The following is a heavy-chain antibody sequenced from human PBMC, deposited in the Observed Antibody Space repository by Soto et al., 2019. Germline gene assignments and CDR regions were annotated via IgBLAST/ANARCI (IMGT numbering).Heavy chain of an antibody. Sequence: QLQLQESGPGLVKPSETLSLTCTVSGDSISSNNYYWGWIRQPPGKGLEWIGSMYHSGNTYHNPSLKSGDTVSVXTSKNQLSLNLRSVTAADTAVYYCARHRGPTGPNYWGQGTLVTVSS. D-gene: IGHD3-10*01. V-gene: IGHV4-39*01. J-gene: IGHJ4*02. CDR1: GDSISSNNYY. CDR2: MYHSGNT. CDR3: ARHRGPTGPNY.